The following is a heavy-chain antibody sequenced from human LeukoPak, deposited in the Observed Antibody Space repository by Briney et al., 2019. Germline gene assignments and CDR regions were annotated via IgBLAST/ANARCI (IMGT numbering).Heavy chain of an antibody. V-gene: IGHV4-59*08. CDR2: IYYSGST. J-gene: IGHJ4*02. CDR1: GGSISSYY. D-gene: IGHD3-22*01. CDR3: ARRSGYYSFDC. Sequence: PSETLSLTCTVSGGSISSYYWSWIRQPPGKGLEWIGYIYYSGSTNYNPSLKSRDTISVDTSKNQFSLKLSSVTAADTAVYYCARRSGYYSFDCWGQGTLVTVSS.